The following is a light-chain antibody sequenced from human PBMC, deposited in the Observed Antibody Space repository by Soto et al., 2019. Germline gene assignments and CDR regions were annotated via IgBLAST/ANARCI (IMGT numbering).Light chain of an antibody. CDR3: SSYAASNNFYFV. V-gene: IGLV2-8*01. Sequence: QSVLTQPPSASGSPGQSVTISCTGTSSDVGGYNDVSWYQQYPGRAPKLMIYEVTKRPSGVPDRFSGSKSGNTASLTVSGLQAEDEADYYGSSYAASNNFYFVFGGGTKVTVL. CDR1: SSDVGGYND. J-gene: IGLJ3*02. CDR2: EVT.